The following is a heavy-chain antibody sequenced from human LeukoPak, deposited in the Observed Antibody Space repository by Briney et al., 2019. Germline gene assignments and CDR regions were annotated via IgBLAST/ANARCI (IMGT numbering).Heavy chain of an antibody. D-gene: IGHD2-21*02. J-gene: IGHJ1*01. CDR3: TSWGDTTAEYFQR. Sequence: GGSLRLSCAASGFTFSSYGMHWVRQAPGKGLEWVAVISYDGSNKYYADSVKGRFTISRDNSKNTLYLQMNSLRAEDTAVYYCTSWGDTTAEYFQRWGQGTLVTVSS. CDR2: ISYDGSNK. V-gene: IGHV3-30*03. CDR1: GFTFSSYG.